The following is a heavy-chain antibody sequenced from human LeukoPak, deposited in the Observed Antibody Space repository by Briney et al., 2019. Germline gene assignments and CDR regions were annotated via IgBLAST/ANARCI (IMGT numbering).Heavy chain of an antibody. Sequence: PGRALRLSCAASGFTVSSNYMSWVRQAAGKGLEWVSVIDNGGSTYYADSVKGRFTISRDNSKNTLYLQMNSLRAEDTAVYYCARDGSARSLGNWGQGTLVSVSS. CDR3: ARDGSARSLGN. V-gene: IGHV3-53*01. CDR1: GFTVSSNY. D-gene: IGHD6-6*01. CDR2: IDNGGST. J-gene: IGHJ4*02.